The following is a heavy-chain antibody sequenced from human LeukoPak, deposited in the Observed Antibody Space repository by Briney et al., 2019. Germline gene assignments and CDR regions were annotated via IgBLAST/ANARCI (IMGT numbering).Heavy chain of an antibody. CDR1: GGSISNYY. CDR2: IYHTGTT. D-gene: IGHD2-15*01. V-gene: IGHV4-59*08. Sequence: SETLSLTCTVSGGSISNYYWSWIRRPPGQGLEWIGYIYHTGTTKYNPSLKSRVTISVDMSNNQFSLKLTSVTAADTALYYCARYCSGGRCYSGAFDIWGQGTMVTVSS. CDR3: ARYCSGGRCYSGAFDI. J-gene: IGHJ3*02.